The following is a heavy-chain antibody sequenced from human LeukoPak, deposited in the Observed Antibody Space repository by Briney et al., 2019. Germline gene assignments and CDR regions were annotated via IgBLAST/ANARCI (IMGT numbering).Heavy chain of an antibody. J-gene: IGHJ3*02. D-gene: IGHD1-26*01. CDR3: ARALPSPLYSGSYADAFDI. Sequence: GGPLRLSCAASGFTFSSYSMNWVRQAPGKGLEWVSSISSSSSYIYYADTVKGRFTIARDNAKTSLYLKMNSLRAEDTAVYYCARALPSPLYSGSYADAFDIWGQGTMVTVSS. V-gene: IGHV3-21*01. CDR2: ISSSSSYI. CDR1: GFTFSSYS.